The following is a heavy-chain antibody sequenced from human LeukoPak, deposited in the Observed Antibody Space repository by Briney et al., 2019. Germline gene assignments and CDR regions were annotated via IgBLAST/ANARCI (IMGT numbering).Heavy chain of an antibody. CDR3: ARYWGVQLWPHWYFDL. CDR1: GGSISSYY. Sequence: SETLSLTCTVSGGSISSYYWSWFRQTPGKGPEWIGYIYYSGSTKYNPSLKSRVTISVDRSKNQFSLKLNSVTDADTAVYYCARYWGVQLWPHWYFDLWGRGSLVTVFS. D-gene: IGHD5-18*01. CDR2: IYYSGST. V-gene: IGHV4-59*01. J-gene: IGHJ2*01.